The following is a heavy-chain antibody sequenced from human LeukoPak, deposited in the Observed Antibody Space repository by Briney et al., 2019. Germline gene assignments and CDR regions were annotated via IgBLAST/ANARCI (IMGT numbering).Heavy chain of an antibody. CDR3: AKDKVISEVVPAAVDY. CDR1: GFTFSSYA. D-gene: IGHD2-2*01. J-gene: IGHJ4*02. Sequence: GGSLRLSCAASGFTFSSYAMSWVRQAPGKGLEWVSAISGSGGSTYYADSVKGRFTISRDNSKNALYLQMNSLRAEDTAVYYCAKDKVISEVVPAAVDYWGQGTLVTVS. CDR2: ISGSGGST. V-gene: IGHV3-23*01.